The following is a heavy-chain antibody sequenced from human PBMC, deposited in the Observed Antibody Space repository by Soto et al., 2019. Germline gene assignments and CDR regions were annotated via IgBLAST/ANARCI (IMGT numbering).Heavy chain of an antibody. V-gene: IGHV4-59*01. CDR1: GGSLSSYY. CDR2: IYYSEST. Sequence: SETLSLTCTVSGGSLSSYYWSWIRQSPGKGLEWLGYIYYSESTNYNPSLKSRVTISVDTSKNQFSLKLSSVTAADTAVYYCARALILTGYYIHDAFDIWGQGTMVTVSS. CDR3: ARALILTGYYIHDAFDI. J-gene: IGHJ3*02. D-gene: IGHD3-9*01.